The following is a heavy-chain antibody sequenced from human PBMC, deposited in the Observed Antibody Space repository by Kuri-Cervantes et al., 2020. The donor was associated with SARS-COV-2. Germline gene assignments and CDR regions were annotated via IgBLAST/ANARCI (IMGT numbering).Heavy chain of an antibody. D-gene: IGHD4-23*01. V-gene: IGHV4-34*01. CDR1: GESFSGYY. CDR3: ARGGDYGGIIDY. Sequence: GSLRLSCAFYGESFSGYYWNWIRQSPGKGLEWIGEVNHRGSTNYNPSLKSRVTISVDTSSKQFSLKLSSVTAADTAVYYCARGGDYGGIIDYWGQGTLVTVSS. CDR2: VNHRGST. J-gene: IGHJ4*02.